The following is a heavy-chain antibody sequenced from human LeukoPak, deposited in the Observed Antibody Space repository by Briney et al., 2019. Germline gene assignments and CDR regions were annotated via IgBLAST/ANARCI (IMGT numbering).Heavy chain of an antibody. D-gene: IGHD5-18*01. J-gene: IGHJ4*02. CDR2: ISSSSSYI. CDR1: GFTFSSYS. Sequence: GGSLRLSCAASGFTFSSYSMNWVRQAPGKGLEWVSSISSSSSYIYYADSVKGRFTISRDNAKNSLYLQMNSLRAEDTAVYYCARVANIQLWQRPTDYWGQGTLVTVSS. CDR3: ARVANIQLWQRPTDY. V-gene: IGHV3-21*01.